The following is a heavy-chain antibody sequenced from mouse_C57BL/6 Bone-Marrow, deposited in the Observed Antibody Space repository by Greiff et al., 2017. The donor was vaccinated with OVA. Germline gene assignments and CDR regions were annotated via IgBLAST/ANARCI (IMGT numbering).Heavy chain of an antibody. D-gene: IGHD2-5*01. CDR1: GFSLSTFGMG. CDR2: IWWDDDK. J-gene: IGHJ4*01. Sequence: QVTLKVSGPGILQPSQTLSLTCSFSGFSLSTFGMGVGWIRQPSGKGLEWLAHIWWDDDKYYNPALKSRLTISKDTSKNQVFLKVANVDTADTATYYCARRPYYSNYPHAMDYWGQGTSVTVSS. CDR3: ARRPYYSNYPHAMDY. V-gene: IGHV8-8*01.